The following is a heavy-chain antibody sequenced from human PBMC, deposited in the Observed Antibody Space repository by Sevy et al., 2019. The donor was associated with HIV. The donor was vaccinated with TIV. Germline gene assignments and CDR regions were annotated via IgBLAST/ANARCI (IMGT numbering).Heavy chain of an antibody. CDR3: ARDLGLAAAPDY. V-gene: IGHV3-23*01. D-gene: IGHD6-25*01. CDR1: GFTFTSYA. Sequence: GGSLRLSCAASGFTFTSYAMSWVRQAPGKGLEWVSSISGSHGTPYYADSVKGRFTISRDNSKNTLFLQMNSLRAEDTAIYYCARDLGLAAAPDYWGQGTLVTVSS. J-gene: IGHJ4*02. CDR2: ISGSHGTP.